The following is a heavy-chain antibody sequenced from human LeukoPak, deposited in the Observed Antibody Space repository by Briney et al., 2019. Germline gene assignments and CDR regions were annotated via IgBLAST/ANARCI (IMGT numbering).Heavy chain of an antibody. D-gene: IGHD3-9*01. CDR1: GFTFSSYA. V-gene: IGHV3-23*01. CDR2: ISGSGGST. CDR3: ARDYNYDILTGYSRFDY. Sequence: GGSLRLSCAASGFTFSSYAMSWVRQAPGKGLEWVSAISGSGGSTYYADSVKGRFTISRDNAKNSLYLQMNSLRAEDTAVYYCARDYNYDILTGYSRFDYWGQGTLVTVSS. J-gene: IGHJ4*02.